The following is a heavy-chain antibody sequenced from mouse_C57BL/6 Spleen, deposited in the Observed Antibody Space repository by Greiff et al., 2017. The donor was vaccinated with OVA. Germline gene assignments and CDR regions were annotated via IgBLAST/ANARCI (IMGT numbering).Heavy chain of an antibody. CDR3: ARELGHFDY. D-gene: IGHD4-1*01. J-gene: IGHJ2*01. CDR1: GFTFSSYG. Sequence: EVHLVESGGDLVKPGGSLKLSCAASGFTFSSYGMSWVRQTPDKRLEWVATISSGGSYTYYPDSVKGRFTISRDNAKNTLYLHMSSLKSEDTAMYYCARELGHFDYWGQGTTLTVSS. CDR2: ISSGGSYT. V-gene: IGHV5-6*01.